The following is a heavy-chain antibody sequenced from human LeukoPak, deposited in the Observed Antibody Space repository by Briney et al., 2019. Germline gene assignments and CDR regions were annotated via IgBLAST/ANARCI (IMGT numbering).Heavy chain of an antibody. CDR3: ARVTPAFDP. J-gene: IGHJ5*02. CDR2: IYYGGST. V-gene: IGHV4-59*01. Sequence: PSETLSLTCTVSGGSISSYYWSWIRQPPGKGLEWIGYIYYGGSTNYNPSLKSRVTISVDTSKNQFPLKLSSVTAADTAVYYCARVTPAFDPWGQGTLVTVSS. CDR1: GGSISSYY.